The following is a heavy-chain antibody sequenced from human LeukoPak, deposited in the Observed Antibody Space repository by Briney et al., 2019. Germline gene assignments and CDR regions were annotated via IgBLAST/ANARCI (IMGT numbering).Heavy chain of an antibody. D-gene: IGHD1-26*01. V-gene: IGHV3-23*01. CDR2: ITSGFTP. CDR1: GFTLSSSS. Sequence: GGSLRLSCAASGFTLSSSSMNWVRQAPGKGLEWVSGITSGFTPHYADSVKGRFTISRDNSKSTFHLQMNSLRAEDTAVYYCAKDYSDSRVGDVFFEYWGQGTLVTVSS. CDR3: AKDYSDSRVGDVFFEY. J-gene: IGHJ4*02.